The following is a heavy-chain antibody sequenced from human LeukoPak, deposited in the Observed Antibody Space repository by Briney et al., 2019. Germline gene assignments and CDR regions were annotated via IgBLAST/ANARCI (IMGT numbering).Heavy chain of an antibody. CDR1: GFTFSNAW. CDR2: IKSKTDGGTT. V-gene: IGHV3-15*01. D-gene: IGHD2-15*01. J-gene: IGHJ4*02. Sequence: NSGGSLRLSCAGSGFTFSNAWMSWVRQAPGKGLEWVGRIKSKTDGGTTNYAAPVKGRFTISRDDARNTLSLQMNSLKTEDTAVYYCTTEGVGYWGQGTLVTVSS. CDR3: TTEGVGY.